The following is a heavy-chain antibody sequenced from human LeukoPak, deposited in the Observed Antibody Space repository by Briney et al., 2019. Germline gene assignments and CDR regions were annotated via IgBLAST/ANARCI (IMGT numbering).Heavy chain of an antibody. Sequence: GGSLRLSCAASGFTFSSNAMNWVRQAPDRGLEWVAIISYDGIYKYYADSVKGRFTISRDNSKNTLYLQMNSLRAEDTAMFYCARDLKYFYDGSNYWGQGTLVTVSS. CDR2: ISYDGIYK. J-gene: IGHJ4*02. CDR1: GFTFSSNA. CDR3: ARDLKYFYDGSNY. V-gene: IGHV3-30-3*01. D-gene: IGHD3-22*01.